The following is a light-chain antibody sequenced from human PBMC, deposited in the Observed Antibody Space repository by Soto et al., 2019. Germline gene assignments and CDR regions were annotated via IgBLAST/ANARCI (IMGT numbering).Light chain of an antibody. CDR1: SSNIGAGYD. Sequence: QSVLTQPPSVSGAPGQRVTISCTGSSSNIGAGYDVHWYQQLPGTAPKLLIYGNSNRPSGVPDRFSGSKSGTSASLAITGLQAEDEADYYCQSYDSSLRGPYCVFGTGTKLTVL. V-gene: IGLV1-40*01. J-gene: IGLJ1*01. CDR2: GNS. CDR3: QSYDSSLRGPYCV.